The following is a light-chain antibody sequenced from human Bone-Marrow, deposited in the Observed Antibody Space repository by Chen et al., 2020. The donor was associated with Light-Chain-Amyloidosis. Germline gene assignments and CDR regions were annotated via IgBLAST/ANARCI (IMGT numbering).Light chain of an antibody. CDR3: QQYGIYSGT. CDR1: QSISSW. J-gene: IGKJ1*01. Sequence: DLQMTQSPSTLSTSIGDRVTITCRASQSISSWLAWYQQKPGKAPNLLIYNASGLHIGVPSRFRGSGSGTEFTLTISSLQHDDFATYNSQQYGIYSGTFCQGTKVEIK. CDR2: NAS. V-gene: IGKV1-5*03.